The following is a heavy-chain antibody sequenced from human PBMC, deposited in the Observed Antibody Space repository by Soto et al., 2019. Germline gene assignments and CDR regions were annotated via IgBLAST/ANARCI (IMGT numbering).Heavy chain of an antibody. V-gene: IGHV3-30*18. CDR2: ISYDGNNK. CDR3: AKDLLLTTITTVGD. D-gene: IGHD4-17*01. J-gene: IGHJ4*02. CDR1: GFIFSTYG. Sequence: QVQLVESRGGVVQPGRSLRLSCAASGFIFSTYGMHWVRQAPGKGLEWLSVISYDGNNKYYADSVKGRFTISRDNSKNMLWLQMDSLRTEDTAVYYCAKDLLLTTITTVGDWGQGTLVTVSS.